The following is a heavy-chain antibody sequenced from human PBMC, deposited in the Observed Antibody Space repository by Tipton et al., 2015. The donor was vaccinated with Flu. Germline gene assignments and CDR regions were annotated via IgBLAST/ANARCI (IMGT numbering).Heavy chain of an antibody. Sequence: LSLTCSVSGGSMTTYKWSWIRQSPGKGLEWVAHINQDGSEKNYVDSVKGRFTISRDNAKNSLYLQMNSLRADDTALYYCVRFAGGSWGQGTLVTVSS. CDR2: INQDGSEK. CDR3: VRFAGGS. D-gene: IGHD3-16*01. CDR1: GGSMTTYK. V-gene: IGHV3-7*01. J-gene: IGHJ5*02.